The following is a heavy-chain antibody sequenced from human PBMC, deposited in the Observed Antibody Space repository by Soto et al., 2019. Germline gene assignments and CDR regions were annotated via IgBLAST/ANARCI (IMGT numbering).Heavy chain of an antibody. D-gene: IGHD3-3*02. CDR2: VDSSGTYT. V-gene: IGHV3-64*07. CDR1: GFTFGGFG. J-gene: IGHJ5*02. CDR3: ARSLARIGQKCLDP. Sequence: EVQLMGSGGDLVQPRGSLRLSWAGSGFTFGGFGMYWVRQAPGNGLEFVSAVDSSGTYTYYADSVKGRFTVSRDNSKNTLYLQMGSLRTEDMAVYYCARSLARIGQKCLDPWGQGTLVTVSS.